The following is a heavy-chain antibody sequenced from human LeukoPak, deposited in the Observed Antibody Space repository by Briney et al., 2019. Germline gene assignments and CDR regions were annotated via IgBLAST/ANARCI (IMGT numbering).Heavy chain of an antibody. J-gene: IGHJ4*02. CDR3: AKPYCSGGSCFSDY. D-gene: IGHD2-15*01. CDR1: GFTFSSYA. CDR2: ISGSGGST. V-gene: IGHV3-23*01. Sequence: PGGSLRLSCAASGFTFSSYAMSWVRQAPGKGLEWVSAISGSGGSTCYADSVKGRFTISRDNSKNTLYLQMNSLRAEDTAVYYCAKPYCSGGSCFSDYWGQGTLVTVSS.